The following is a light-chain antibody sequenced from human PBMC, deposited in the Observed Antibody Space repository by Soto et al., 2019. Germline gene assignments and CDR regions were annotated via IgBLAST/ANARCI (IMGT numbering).Light chain of an antibody. V-gene: IGLV2-14*01. Sequence: QSALTQPASVSGSPGQSITISCTGTSSDVGGYNYVSWYQQHPGKAPKLMIYEVSNRPSGVSNRFSGSKSGSTASLTISGLQAEDEADYYCSSYTGNVTRVFGTGTKLTVL. CDR1: SSDVGGYNY. CDR3: SSYTGNVTRV. CDR2: EVS. J-gene: IGLJ1*01.